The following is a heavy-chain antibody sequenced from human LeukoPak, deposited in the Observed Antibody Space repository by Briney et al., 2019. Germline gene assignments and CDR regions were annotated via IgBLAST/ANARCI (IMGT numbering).Heavy chain of an antibody. CDR3: AKDRGRGSFDY. V-gene: IGHV3-30*18. Sequence: GGSLRLSCAASGFTFSSYGTHWVRQAPGKGLEWVAVISYDGSNKYYADSVKGRFTISRDNSKNTLYLQMNSLRAEDTAVYYCAKDRGRGSFDYWGQGTLVTVSS. CDR1: GFTFSSYG. CDR2: ISYDGSNK. J-gene: IGHJ4*02. D-gene: IGHD2-15*01.